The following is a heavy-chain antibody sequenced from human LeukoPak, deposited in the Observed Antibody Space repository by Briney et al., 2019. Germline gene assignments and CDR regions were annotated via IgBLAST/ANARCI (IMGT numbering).Heavy chain of an antibody. J-gene: IGHJ4*02. Sequence: SETLSLTCTVSGGSITGSSYYWGWIRQPPGKGLEWIGSMYYSGSTYYKTSLKSRVTISADTSKNEFSLELSSVTAADTAVYYCARQSYDNTGYYYFDYWGQGTLVTVSS. CDR1: GGSITGSSYY. D-gene: IGHD3-22*01. CDR2: MYYSGST. V-gene: IGHV4-39*01. CDR3: ARQSYDNTGYYYFDY.